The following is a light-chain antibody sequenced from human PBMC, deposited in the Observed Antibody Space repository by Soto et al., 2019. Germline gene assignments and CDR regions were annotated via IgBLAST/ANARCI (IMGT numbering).Light chain of an antibody. CDR1: QSVSSSY. CDR3: QQYGSSPLT. CDR2: VAS. Sequence: EIVLTQSPGTLSLSPGERATLSCRASQSVSSSYLAWYQQKPGQAPRLLIYVASSRATGIPDRFSGSGSGPDFTLTISRLEPEDFAVYYCQQYGSSPLTFGGGNKVEIK. V-gene: IGKV3-20*01. J-gene: IGKJ4*01.